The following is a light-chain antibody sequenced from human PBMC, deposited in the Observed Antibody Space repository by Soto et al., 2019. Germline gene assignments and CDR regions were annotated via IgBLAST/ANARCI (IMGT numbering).Light chain of an antibody. CDR3: SSHGGSNNPYV. Sequence: QSALTQPPSASGSPGQSVAISCTGTSSDIGGYNFVSWYQQHPGKAPKLMIYEVTKRPSGVPDRFCGSKSGNTATLIVSGLQAEDEADYYCSSHGGSNNPYVFGTRTKLTVL. V-gene: IGLV2-8*01. CDR1: SSDIGGYNF. CDR2: EVT. J-gene: IGLJ1*01.